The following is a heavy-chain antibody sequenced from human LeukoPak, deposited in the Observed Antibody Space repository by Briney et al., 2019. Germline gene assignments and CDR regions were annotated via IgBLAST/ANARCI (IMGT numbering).Heavy chain of an antibody. V-gene: IGHV3-30*04. CDR3: ARDPDIEAAYYFDY. D-gene: IGHD6-25*01. Sequence: GGSLRLSCAASGLTFSSYAMHWVRQAQGKGLEWVAVISYDGSDKYSADSVKGRFTVSRDNSKNTLYLQMNSLRAEDTAVYYCARDPDIEAAYYFDYWGQGTLVTVSS. CDR2: ISYDGSDK. CDR1: GLTFSSYA. J-gene: IGHJ4*02.